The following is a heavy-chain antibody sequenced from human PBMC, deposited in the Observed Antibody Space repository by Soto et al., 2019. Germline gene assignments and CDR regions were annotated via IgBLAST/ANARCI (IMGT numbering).Heavy chain of an antibody. D-gene: IGHD3-22*01. Sequence: SETLSLTCTVSGGSVNTAPYYWSWIRQPPGKGLEWIGNIYYSGTTNYNPSLKSRVIISLDTSKNQFSLTLRSVTAADTAVYFCARDNHSFYDTSGYYPYFDYWGQGTLVTVSS. CDR2: IYYSGTT. V-gene: IGHV4-61*01. CDR1: GGSVNTAPYY. CDR3: ARDNHSFYDTSGYYPYFDY. J-gene: IGHJ4*02.